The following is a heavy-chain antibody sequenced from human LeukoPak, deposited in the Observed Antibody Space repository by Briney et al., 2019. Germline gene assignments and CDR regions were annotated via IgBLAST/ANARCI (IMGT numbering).Heavy chain of an antibody. D-gene: IGHD3-22*01. CDR2: INHCGST. V-gene: IGHV4-34*01. CDR3: ARGGAQDSSGYYSFDY. J-gene: IGHJ4*02. Sequence: SETLSHTCAVYGGSFSGYYWSWIRQPPGKGLEWIGEINHCGSTNYNPSLKSRVTISVDTSKNQFSLKLSSVTAADTAVYYCARGGAQDSSGYYSFDYWGQGTLVTVSS. CDR1: GGSFSGYY.